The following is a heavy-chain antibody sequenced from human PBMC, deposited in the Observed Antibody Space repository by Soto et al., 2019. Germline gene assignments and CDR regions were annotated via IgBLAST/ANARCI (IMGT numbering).Heavy chain of an antibody. Sequence: ASVKVSCKASGYTFTSYAMHWVRQAPGQRLEWMGWINAGNGNTKYSQKFQGRVTITRDTSASTAYMELSSLRSEDTAVYYCARDVLTYYDFWTGHLHPYGIAVWGQGTTVTPSS. CDR1: GYTFTSYA. CDR3: ARDVLTYYDFWTGHLHPYGIAV. V-gene: IGHV1-3*01. D-gene: IGHD3-3*01. CDR2: INAGNGNT. J-gene: IGHJ6*01.